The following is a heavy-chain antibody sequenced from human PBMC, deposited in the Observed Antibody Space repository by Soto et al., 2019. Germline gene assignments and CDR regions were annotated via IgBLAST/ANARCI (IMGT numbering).Heavy chain of an antibody. CDR2: IYGGGST. CDR3: ARETRDYDYHALDV. Sequence: GGSLRLSCAASGFSVSGNYMSWVRQAPGKGLEWVSVIYGGGSTYDADSVKGRVTISRDNSKNTVYLQMNSLRVEDTAVYYCARETRDYDYHALDVWGQGTTVTVSS. V-gene: IGHV3-53*01. J-gene: IGHJ6*02. CDR1: GFSVSGNY.